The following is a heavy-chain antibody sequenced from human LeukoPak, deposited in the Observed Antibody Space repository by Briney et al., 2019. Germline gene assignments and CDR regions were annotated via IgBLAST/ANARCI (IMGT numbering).Heavy chain of an antibody. Sequence: GGSLRLSCAASGFTFSSYAMSWVPQAPPKGLEWISAISGSGGSTYYADSVKGRFTISRDNSKNTLYLQMNSLRAEDTAVHYCAKYPVQLWLFYYYYMEVWGKGTTVTVSS. J-gene: IGHJ6*03. CDR2: ISGSGGST. V-gene: IGHV3-23*01. D-gene: IGHD5-18*01. CDR3: AKYPVQLWLFYYYYMEV. CDR1: GFTFSSYA.